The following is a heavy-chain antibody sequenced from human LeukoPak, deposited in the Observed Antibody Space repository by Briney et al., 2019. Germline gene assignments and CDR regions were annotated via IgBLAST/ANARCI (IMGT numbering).Heavy chain of an antibody. CDR3: AREDYYDSGSNDY. J-gene: IGHJ4*02. CDR1: GGTFSSYA. D-gene: IGHD3-22*01. V-gene: IGHV1-69*05. Sequence: VASVKVSCKASGGTFSSYAISWVRQAPGQGLEWMGGIIPIFGTANYAQKFQGRVTITRNTSISTAYMELSSLRSEDTAVYYCAREDYYDSGSNDYWGQGTLVTVSS. CDR2: IIPIFGTA.